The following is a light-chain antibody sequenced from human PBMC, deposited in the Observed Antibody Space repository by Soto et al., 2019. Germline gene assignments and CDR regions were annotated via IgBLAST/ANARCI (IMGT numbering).Light chain of an antibody. CDR1: QSISTY. CDR3: QQSDVSPRT. CDR2: DAT. J-gene: IGKJ1*01. Sequence: DIQMTQSPSSLSASVGDTVTITCRPSQSISTYLNWYQQRPGKAPNLLIYDATRLHSGVPPRFSGSGYGTDFTLTITSLQLEDFATYYCQQSDVSPRTFGQGTKVDI. V-gene: IGKV1-39*01.